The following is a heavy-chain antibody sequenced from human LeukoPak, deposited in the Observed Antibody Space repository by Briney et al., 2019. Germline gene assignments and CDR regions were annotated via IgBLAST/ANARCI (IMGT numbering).Heavy chain of an antibody. CDR2: ISYDGSNK. CDR1: GFTFSSYA. D-gene: IGHD5-24*01. J-gene: IGHJ6*02. CDR3: ARDQMGVVANEDGSDDGMGV. Sequence: GASLRLSCAASGFTFSSYAMSWVRQAPGKGLEWVAVISYDGSNKYHADSVKGRFTISRDNSKNTLYLQMNSLRAEDTAVYYCARDQMGVVANEDGSDDGMGVWGQGTTVTVSS. V-gene: IGHV3-30-3*01.